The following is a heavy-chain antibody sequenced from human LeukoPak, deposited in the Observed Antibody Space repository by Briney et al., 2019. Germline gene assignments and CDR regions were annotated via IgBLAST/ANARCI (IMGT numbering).Heavy chain of an antibody. J-gene: IGHJ4*02. V-gene: IGHV3-23*01. CDR3: AKEPRYSSSWYGDY. D-gene: IGHD6-13*01. CDR2: ISAGAGT. CDR1: GFTFSSYW. Sequence: PGGSLRLSCAASGFTFSSYWIHWVRQAPGKGLEWVSGISAGAGTYYADSVTGRFTVSRDNSKNILYLQMNSLRAEDTAVYYCAKEPRYSSSWYGDYWGQGTLVTVSS.